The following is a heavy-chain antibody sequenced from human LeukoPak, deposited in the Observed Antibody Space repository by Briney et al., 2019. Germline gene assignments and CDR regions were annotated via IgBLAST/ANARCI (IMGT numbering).Heavy chain of an antibody. V-gene: IGHV3-11*01. CDR2: ISSSGSTI. CDR1: GFTFSDYY. J-gene: IGHJ4*02. Sequence: GGSLRLSCAASGFTFSDYYMSWIRQAPGKGLEWVSYISSSGSTIYYADSVKGRFTISRDDAKNSLYLQMNSLRAEDTAVYYCARSTVTISFDYWGQGTLVTVSS. D-gene: IGHD4-11*01. CDR3: ARSTVTISFDY.